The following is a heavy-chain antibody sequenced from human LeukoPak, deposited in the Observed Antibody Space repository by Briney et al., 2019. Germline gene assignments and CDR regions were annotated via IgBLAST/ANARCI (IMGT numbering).Heavy chain of an antibody. Sequence: PGGSLRLSCAASGFTLTTYWMTWVRQAPGKGLEWVANINQYGSEKYYVDSVKRRFTISRDNAKNSLYLQMNSLRAEDTAVYYCARGRDTFDIWGQGTMVTVSS. V-gene: IGHV3-7*01. CDR3: ARGRDTFDI. J-gene: IGHJ3*02. CDR2: INQYGSEK. CDR1: GFTLTTYW.